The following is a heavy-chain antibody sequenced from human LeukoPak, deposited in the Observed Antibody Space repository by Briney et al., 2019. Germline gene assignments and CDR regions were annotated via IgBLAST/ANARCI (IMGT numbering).Heavy chain of an antibody. J-gene: IGHJ4*02. Sequence: GSVKVSCKASGYTFSTYDISWVRQAPGQGLEWMGWVSAYSGNTNYAEKLQGRVTMTTDTSTNTAYMELRSLRAEDTAVYYCARSAVADTLSAYYFEYWGQGTLVTVSS. V-gene: IGHV1-18*04. CDR3: ARSAVADTLSAYYFEY. D-gene: IGHD6-19*01. CDR1: GYTFSTYD. CDR2: VSAYSGNT.